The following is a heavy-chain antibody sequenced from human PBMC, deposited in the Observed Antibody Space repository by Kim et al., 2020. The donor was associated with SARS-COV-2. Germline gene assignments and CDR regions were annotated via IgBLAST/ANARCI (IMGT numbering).Heavy chain of an antibody. V-gene: IGHV1-2*02. CDR2: INPNSGGT. CDR1: GYTFTGYY. CDR3: ARAPKQFYCSSTSCYTRYYYYGMDV. D-gene: IGHD2-2*02. J-gene: IGHJ6*02. Sequence: ASVKVSCKASGYTFTGYYMHWVRQAPGQGLEWMGWINPNSGGTNYAQKFQGRVTMTRDTSISTAYMELSRLRSDDTAVYYCARAPKQFYCSSTSCYTRYYYYGMDVWGQGTTVTVSS.